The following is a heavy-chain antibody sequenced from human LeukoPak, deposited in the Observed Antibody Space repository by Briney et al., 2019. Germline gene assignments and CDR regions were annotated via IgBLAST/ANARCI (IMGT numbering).Heavy chain of an antibody. CDR1: GFTFSSYA. D-gene: IGHD4-17*01. Sequence: GGSLRLSCAASGFTFSSYAMHWVRQAPGKGLEWVAVISYDGSNKYYADSVKGRFTISRDNSKNTLYLQMNSLRAEDTAVYYCAKGETTVRDWGQGTLVTVSS. V-gene: IGHV3-30-3*01. J-gene: IGHJ4*02. CDR3: AKGETTVRD. CDR2: ISYDGSNK.